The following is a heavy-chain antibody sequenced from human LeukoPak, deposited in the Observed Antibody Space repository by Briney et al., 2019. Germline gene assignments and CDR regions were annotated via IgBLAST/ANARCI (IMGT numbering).Heavy chain of an antibody. CDR2: INHSGST. J-gene: IGHJ6*03. Sequence: SETLSLTCAVYGGSFSGYYWSWIRQPPGKGLEWIGEINHSGSTNYNPSLKRRVTISVDTSKNQFSLKLSSVTAADTAVYYCAYTVTTKYYYYYMDVWGKGTTVTISS. CDR3: AYTVTTKYYYYYMDV. CDR1: GGSFSGYY. D-gene: IGHD4-17*01. V-gene: IGHV4-34*01.